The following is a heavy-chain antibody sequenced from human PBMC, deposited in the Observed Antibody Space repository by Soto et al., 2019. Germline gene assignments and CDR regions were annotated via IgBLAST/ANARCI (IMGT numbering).Heavy chain of an antibody. J-gene: IGHJ4*02. V-gene: IGHV2-5*01. CDR2: IYWNDDK. Sequence: QITLKESGPTLVKPTQTLTLTCTFSGFSLSTSGVGVGWIRQPPGKALEWLALIYWNDDKRYSPSLKSRLTITQDTTKNQVVLTMTNMDPVDTATYYCAHRREYCSGGSCYSGLYFDYWGQGTLVTVSS. CDR3: AHRREYCSGGSCYSGLYFDY. CDR1: GFSLSTSGVG. D-gene: IGHD2-15*01.